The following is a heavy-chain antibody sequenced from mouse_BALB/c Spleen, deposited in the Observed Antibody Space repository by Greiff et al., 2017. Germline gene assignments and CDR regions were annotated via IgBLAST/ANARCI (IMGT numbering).Heavy chain of an antibody. V-gene: IGHV5-4*02. CDR3: ARDYYGSSYDAWFAY. J-gene: IGHJ3*01. Sequence: EVQVVESGGGLVKPGGSLKLSCAASGFTFSDYYMYWVRQTPEKRLEWVATISDGGSYTYYPDSVKGRFTISRDNAKNNLYLQMSSLKSEDTAMYYCARDYYGSSYDAWFAYWGQGTLVTVSA. CDR1: GFTFSDYY. CDR2: ISDGGSYT. D-gene: IGHD1-1*01.